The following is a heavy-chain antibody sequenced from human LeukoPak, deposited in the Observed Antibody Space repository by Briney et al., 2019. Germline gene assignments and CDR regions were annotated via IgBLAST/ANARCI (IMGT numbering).Heavy chain of an antibody. CDR2: INSDGSST. CDR1: GFTFSNYW. Sequence: GGSLRLSCAASGFTFSNYWMHWVRQAPGKGLVWVSRINSDGSSTTFADSVKGRFTISRDNAKNTLYLQMNSLRAEDTAMYYCGRGFVLVPAAIPDYWGQGTLVTVSS. J-gene: IGHJ4*02. CDR3: GRGFVLVPAAIPDY. V-gene: IGHV3-74*03. D-gene: IGHD2-2*01.